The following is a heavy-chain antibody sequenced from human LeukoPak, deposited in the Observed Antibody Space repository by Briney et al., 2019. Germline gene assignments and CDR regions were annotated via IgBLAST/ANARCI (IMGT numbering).Heavy chain of an antibody. CDR1: GFTFDDYA. CDR3: AKLGFGEFRGNFGMDV. D-gene: IGHD3-10*01. CDR2: ISWNSGSI. V-gene: IGHV3-9*01. Sequence: PGGSLRLSCAASGFTFDDYAMHWVRQAPGKGLEWVSGISWNSGSIGYADSVKGRFTISRDNAKNSLYLQMNSLRAEDTALYYCAKLGFGEFRGNFGMDVWGQGTTVTVSS. J-gene: IGHJ6*02.